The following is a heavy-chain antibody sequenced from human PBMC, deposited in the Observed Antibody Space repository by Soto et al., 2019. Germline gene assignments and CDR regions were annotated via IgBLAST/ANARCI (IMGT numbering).Heavy chain of an antibody. J-gene: IGHJ6*02. CDR1: GFTFSSYA. CDR2: ISGSGGST. D-gene: IGHD3-3*01. CDR3: AKCFTIFGVVRYYYYGMDV. V-gene: IGHV3-23*01. Sequence: GGSLRLSCAASGFTFSSYAMSWVRQAPGKGLEWVSAISGSGGSTYYADSVKGRFTISRDNSKNTLYLQMNSLRAEDTAVYYCAKCFTIFGVVRYYYYGMDVWGQGTTVTVSS.